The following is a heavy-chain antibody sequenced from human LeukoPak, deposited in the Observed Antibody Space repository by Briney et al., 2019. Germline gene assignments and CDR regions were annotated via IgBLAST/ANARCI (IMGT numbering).Heavy chain of an antibody. Sequence: PSETLSLTCTVSGDSISRHYWNWIRQPPGKGLEYIGYIDHGGTTKYNPSLKSRITMSLDTSKSQFSLKLSSVTAADTAVYYCARLDYGSGSYPTHWGQGTLVTVSS. J-gene: IGHJ4*02. CDR1: GDSISRHY. D-gene: IGHD3-10*01. CDR3: ARLDYGSGSYPTH. V-gene: IGHV4-59*11. CDR2: IDHGGTT.